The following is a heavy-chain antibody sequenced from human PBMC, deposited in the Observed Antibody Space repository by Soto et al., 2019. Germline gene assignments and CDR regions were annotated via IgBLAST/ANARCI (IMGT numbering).Heavy chain of an antibody. CDR1: GFTVSSNY. D-gene: IGHD4-17*01. CDR3: ARSVGYGDGWFDP. CDR2: IYSGGST. J-gene: IGHJ5*02. V-gene: IGHV3-66*01. Sequence: GGSLRLSCAASGFTVSSNYMSWVRQAPGKGLEWVSVIYSGGSTYYADSVKGRFTISRDNSKNTLYLQMSSLRAEDTAVYYCARSVGYGDGWFDPWGQGTLVTVSS.